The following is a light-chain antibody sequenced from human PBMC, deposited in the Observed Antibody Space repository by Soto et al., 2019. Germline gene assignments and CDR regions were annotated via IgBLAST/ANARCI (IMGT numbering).Light chain of an antibody. J-gene: IGKJ5*01. V-gene: IGKV2-28*01. CDR3: MQALQSFT. Sequence: DSVMTQSPLSLPVTPGEPASISCGSSQSLLHSNGYNYLDWYLQKPGQSPQLLIYLGSNRASGVPDRFSGCGSGTDFTLKNSRVEAEDVGVYYCMQALQSFTVGQGTRLEIK. CDR1: QSLLHSNGYNY. CDR2: LGS.